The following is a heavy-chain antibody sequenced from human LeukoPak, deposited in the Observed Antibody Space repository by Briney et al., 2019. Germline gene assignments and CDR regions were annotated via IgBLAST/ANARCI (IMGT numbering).Heavy chain of an antibody. J-gene: IGHJ4*02. Sequence: SETLSLTCTVSGGSISSSSYYWGWIRQPPGKGLEWIGSIYYSGSTYYNPSLKSRVTISVDTSKNQFSLKLSSVTAADTAVYYCARDRPGGVGGAFGSQAPDYWGQGTLVTVSS. CDR2: IYYSGST. V-gene: IGHV4-39*07. CDR1: GGSISSSSYY. D-gene: IGHD2-8*01. CDR3: ARDRPGGVGGAFGSQAPDY.